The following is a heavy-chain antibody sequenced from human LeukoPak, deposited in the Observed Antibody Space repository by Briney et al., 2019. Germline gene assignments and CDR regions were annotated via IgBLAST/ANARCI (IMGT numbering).Heavy chain of an antibody. CDR2: ISGSGGST. Sequence: GGSLRLSCAASGFTFSSYAMSWVRQAPGKGLEWVSAISGSGGSTYYADSVKGRFTISKDSSKNTLFLHMYSLRIEDTAVYYCSKDISSWGQGTLVTVSS. D-gene: IGHD2-2*01. V-gene: IGHV3-23*01. CDR3: SKDISS. J-gene: IGHJ5*02. CDR1: GFTFSSYA.